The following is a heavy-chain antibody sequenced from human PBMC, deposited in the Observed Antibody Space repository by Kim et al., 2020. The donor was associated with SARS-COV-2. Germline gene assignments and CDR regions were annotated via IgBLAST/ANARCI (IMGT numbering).Heavy chain of an antibody. CDR2: IYSGGST. V-gene: IGHV3-53*01. CDR3: ARTSPSLLWFGELPLYFDY. CDR1: GFTVSSNY. J-gene: IGHJ4*02. D-gene: IGHD3-10*01. Sequence: GGSLRLSCAASGFTVSSNYMSWVRQAPGKGLEWVSDIYSGGSTYYADSVKGRFTISRDNSKNTLYLQMNSLRAEDTAVYYCARTSPSLLWFGELPLYFDYWGQGTLVTVSS.